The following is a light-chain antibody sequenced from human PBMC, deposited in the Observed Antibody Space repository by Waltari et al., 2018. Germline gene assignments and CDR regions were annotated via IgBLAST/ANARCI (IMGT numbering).Light chain of an antibody. V-gene: IGKV4-1*01. CDR2: WAS. Sequence: DIVMTQSPDSLAVPLGGTAAITCKSSRSLLYRANNNNYLGWYQQRPGRSPKLLIYWASIRESGVPDRFSGNGSQTDFTLTISSLQAEDVATYYCQQYFNTPWTFGQGTKVEV. J-gene: IGKJ1*01. CDR1: RSLLYRANNNNY. CDR3: QQYFNTPWT.